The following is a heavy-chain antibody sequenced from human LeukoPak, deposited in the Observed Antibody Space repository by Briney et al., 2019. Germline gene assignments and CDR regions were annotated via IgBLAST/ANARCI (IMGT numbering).Heavy chain of an antibody. CDR1: GSSFTSYW. D-gene: IGHD3-9*01. CDR3: ARSYYDILTGYPSDAFDI. CDR2: IYPGDSDT. Sequence: GESLKISCKGSGSSFTSYWIGWVRQLPGKGLEWMGIIYPGDSDTRYSPSFQGQVTISADKSISTAYLQWSSLKASDTAMYYCARSYYDILTGYPSDAFDIWGQGTMVTVSS. J-gene: IGHJ3*02. V-gene: IGHV5-51*01.